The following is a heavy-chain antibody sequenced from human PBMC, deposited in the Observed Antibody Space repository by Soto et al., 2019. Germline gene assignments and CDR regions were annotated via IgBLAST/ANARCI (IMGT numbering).Heavy chain of an antibody. CDR2: INPNSGGP. CDR3: ARDYWSGDRYYYGMDV. Sequence: ASVKVSCKASGYTFTGYYIHWVRQAPGHRLEWMGYINPNSGGPNYAQKFQGRVTMTRDTSISTAYMELSRLRSDDTAVYFCARDYWSGDRYYYGMDVWGQGTTVTVSS. D-gene: IGHD3-3*01. CDR1: GYTFTGYY. J-gene: IGHJ6*02. V-gene: IGHV1-2*02.